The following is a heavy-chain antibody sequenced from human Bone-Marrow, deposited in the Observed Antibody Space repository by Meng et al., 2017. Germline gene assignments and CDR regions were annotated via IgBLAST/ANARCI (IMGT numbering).Heavy chain of an antibody. J-gene: IGHJ4*02. CDR3: TRDHTMIRGVLAD. CDR2: IYSGGST. D-gene: IGHD3-10*01. CDR1: GFTVSSNY. V-gene: IGHV3-53*05. Sequence: GGSLRLSCADSGFTVSSNYMSWVRQAPGKGLVWVSVIYSGGSTYYADSVKGRFTISRDNSKNTLYLQMDSLSAEDTAVYYCTRDHTMIRGVLADWGQGTLVTVSS.